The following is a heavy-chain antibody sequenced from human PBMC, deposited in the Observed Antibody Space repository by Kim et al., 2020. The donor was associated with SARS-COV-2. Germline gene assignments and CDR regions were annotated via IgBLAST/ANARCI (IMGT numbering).Heavy chain of an antibody. V-gene: IGHV4-59*11. CDR1: GVSITSHY. CDR3: AREGYFDGGSFFFDY. Sequence: SETLSLTCTVSGVSITSHYWTWIRQPPGKGLEWIGFVYHSGSNNYNPSLKSRVTMSVETSKNQFSLQLTSMTAADTAIYYCAREGYFDGGSFFFDYWGQG. CDR2: VYHSGSN. D-gene: IGHD2-15*01. J-gene: IGHJ4*02.